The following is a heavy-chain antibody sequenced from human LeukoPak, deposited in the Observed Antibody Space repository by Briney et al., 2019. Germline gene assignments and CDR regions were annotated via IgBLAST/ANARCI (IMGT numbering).Heavy chain of an antibody. CDR2: ISAYNGNT. D-gene: IGHD3-22*01. CDR1: GYTFTSYG. V-gene: IGHV1-18*01. CDR3: ARDRGSNYYDSSGPVDY. Sequence: ASVKVSCKASGYTFTSYGISWVRQVPGQGLEWMGWISAYNGNTNYAQKLQGRVTMTTDTSTSTAYMELRSLRSDDTAVYYCARDRGSNYYDSSGPVDYWGRGTLVTVSS. J-gene: IGHJ4*02.